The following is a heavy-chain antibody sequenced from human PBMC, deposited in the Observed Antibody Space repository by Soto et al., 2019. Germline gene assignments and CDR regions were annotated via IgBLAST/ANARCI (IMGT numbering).Heavy chain of an antibody. D-gene: IGHD2-15*01. Sequence: QVQLVQSGAEVKKPGASVKVSCKASGYTFTSYGSSWVRQAPGQGLEWIGWISGYNGTTKYAQKLQGIVPMTTDTSTIAAYMELMSLRSDDTAVYYCVSDRGSSTHYAFDIWGQGTMVTVAS. CDR2: ISGYNGTT. CDR1: GYTFTSYG. J-gene: IGHJ3*02. V-gene: IGHV1-18*01. CDR3: VSDRGSSTHYAFDI.